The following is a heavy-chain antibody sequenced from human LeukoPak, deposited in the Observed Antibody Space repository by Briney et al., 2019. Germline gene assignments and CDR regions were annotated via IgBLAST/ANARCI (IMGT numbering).Heavy chain of an antibody. CDR3: ARAYSSSWYFNWFDP. D-gene: IGHD6-13*01. V-gene: IGHV4-38-2*02. CDR2: MYHSGST. J-gene: IGHJ5*02. Sequence: SETLSLTCTVSGYSISSGYYWGWIRPPPGKGLECIGTMYHSGSTFYNPSLKSRVTISVDTSKNQFSLKLSSVTAADTAVYFCARAYSSSWYFNWFDPWGQGTLVTVSS. CDR1: GYSISSGYY.